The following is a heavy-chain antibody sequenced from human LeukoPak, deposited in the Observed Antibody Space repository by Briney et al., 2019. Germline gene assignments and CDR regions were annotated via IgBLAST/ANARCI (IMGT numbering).Heavy chain of an antibody. V-gene: IGHV4-39*01. CDR3: ARRRGRNDAFDI. Sequence: SETLSLTCTVSGGSISSSSYYWGWIRQPPGTGLEWIGSIYYSGSTYYSPSLKSRVTISIDTSKNQFSLKLSSVTAADTAVYYCARRRGRNDAFDIWGQGTMVTVSS. J-gene: IGHJ3*02. CDR2: IYYSGST. CDR1: GGSISSSSYY. D-gene: IGHD2-15*01.